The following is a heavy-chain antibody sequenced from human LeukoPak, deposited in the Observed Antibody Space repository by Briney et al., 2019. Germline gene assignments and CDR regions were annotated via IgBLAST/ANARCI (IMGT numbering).Heavy chain of an antibody. CDR1: GFTFSSYG. V-gene: IGHV3-30*02. CDR3: AKGVDYVRVHAFDI. CDR2: IRYDGSNK. D-gene: IGHD4-17*01. Sequence: GGSLRLSCAASGFTFSSYGMHWVRQAPGKGLEWVAFIRYDGSNKYYADSVKGRFTISRDNSKNTLYLQMNSLRAEDTAVYYCAKGVDYVRVHAFDIWGQGTMVTVSS. J-gene: IGHJ3*02.